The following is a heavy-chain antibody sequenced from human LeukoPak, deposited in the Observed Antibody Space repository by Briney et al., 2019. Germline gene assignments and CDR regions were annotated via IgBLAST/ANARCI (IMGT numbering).Heavy chain of an antibody. CDR1: GGSISSFY. J-gene: IGHJ4*02. CDR3: ARVSNDGFFDY. V-gene: IGHV4-4*07. Sequence: PSDTLSLICTVCGGSISSFYWSWIRQPAGEGLEWIGRIYTSGSTNYNPSLKSRVTMSVDTSKNQFSLKLSSVTAADTAVYYCARVSNDGFFDYWGQGTLVTVSS. CDR2: IYTSGST.